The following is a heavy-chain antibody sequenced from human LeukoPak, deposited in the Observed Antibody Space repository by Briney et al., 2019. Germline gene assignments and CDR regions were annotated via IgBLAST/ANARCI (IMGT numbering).Heavy chain of an antibody. D-gene: IGHD4-17*01. Sequence: PSETLSLTCTVSGASISSGSYYWGWIRQPPGKGLEWIGTIYYTGSTSYNPSLRSRVTISVDTSKNQFSLKLSSVTAADTAVYYCARIPTVTFFDYWGQGTLVTVSS. J-gene: IGHJ4*02. CDR2: IYYTGST. CDR3: ARIPTVTFFDY. CDR1: GASISSGSYY. V-gene: IGHV4-39*07.